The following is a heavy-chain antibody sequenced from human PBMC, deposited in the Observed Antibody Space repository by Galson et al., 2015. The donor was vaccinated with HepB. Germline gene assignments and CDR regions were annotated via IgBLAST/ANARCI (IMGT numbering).Heavy chain of an antibody. CDR2: ISYDGSNK. D-gene: IGHD6-19*01. V-gene: IGHV3-30*04. Sequence: SLRLSCAASGFTFSSYAMHWVRQAPGKGLEWVAVISYDGSNKYYADSVKGRFTISRDNSKNTLYLQMNSLRAEDTAVYYCARVPEPMAGTYLGDYWGQGTLVTVSS. CDR3: ARVPEPMAGTYLGDY. J-gene: IGHJ4*02. CDR1: GFTFSSYA.